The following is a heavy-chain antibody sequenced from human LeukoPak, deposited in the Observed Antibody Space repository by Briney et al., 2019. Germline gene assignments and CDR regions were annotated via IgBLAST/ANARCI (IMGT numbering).Heavy chain of an antibody. CDR2: IYYSGST. CDR1: GGSISSSSYY. V-gene: IGHV4-39*01. CDR3: ARQRYSSSSWEYYFDY. Sequence: SETLSLTCTVSGGSISSSSYYWGWIRQPPGKGLEWIGSIYYSGSTYYNPSLKSRVTISVDTSKNQFSLKLSSVTAADTAVYYCARQRYSSSSWEYYFDYWGQGTLVTVSS. J-gene: IGHJ4*02. D-gene: IGHD6-6*01.